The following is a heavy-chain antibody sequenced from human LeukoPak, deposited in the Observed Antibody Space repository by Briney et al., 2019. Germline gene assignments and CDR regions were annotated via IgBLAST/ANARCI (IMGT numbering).Heavy chain of an antibody. Sequence: SETPSLTCTVSGASISDYYWSWIRQPPGKGLEWIGYIYYNGRTDYNPSLKSRVTISGDTSKNQFSLRLSSVTAADTAVYYCANGRQDYYYGMDVWGQGATVTVSS. CDR3: ANGRQDYYYGMDV. V-gene: IGHV4-59*01. J-gene: IGHJ6*02. CDR1: GASISDYY. D-gene: IGHD1-26*01. CDR2: IYYNGRT.